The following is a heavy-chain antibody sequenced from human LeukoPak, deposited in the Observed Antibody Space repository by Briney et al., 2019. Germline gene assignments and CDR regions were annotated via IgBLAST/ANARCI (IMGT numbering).Heavy chain of an antibody. J-gene: IGHJ4*02. CDR3: ARRKLTPKRFFDY. D-gene: IGHD4-23*01. V-gene: IGHV5-51*01. CDR1: GYTFTNYW. Sequence: GESLKISCQASGYTFTNYWIGWVRQMPGKGLEWMGIIYPGDSYTKYSPSFQGQVTMSADKSIRTSYLQWSSLKASDTAMYYCARRKLTPKRFFDYWGQGTLVTVSS. CDR2: IYPGDSYT.